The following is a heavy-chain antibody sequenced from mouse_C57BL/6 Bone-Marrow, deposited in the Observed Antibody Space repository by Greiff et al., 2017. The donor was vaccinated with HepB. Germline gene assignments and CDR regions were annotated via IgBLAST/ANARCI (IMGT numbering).Heavy chain of an antibody. D-gene: IGHD1-1*01. CDR2: IDPENGDT. CDR1: GFNIKDDY. J-gene: IGHJ2*01. CDR3: TTPLLLRDY. V-gene: IGHV14-4*01. Sequence: VQLQQSGAELVRPGASVKLSCTASGFNIKDDYMHWVKQRPEQGLEWIGWIDPENGDTEYASKFQGKATITADTSSNTAYLQLSSLTSEDTAVYYCTTPLLLRDYWGQGTTLTVSS.